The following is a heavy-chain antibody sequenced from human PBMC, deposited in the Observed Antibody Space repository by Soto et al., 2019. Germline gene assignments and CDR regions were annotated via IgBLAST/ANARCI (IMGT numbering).Heavy chain of an antibody. CDR1: GYTFTSYG. D-gene: IGHD2-15*01. V-gene: IGHV1-18*04. J-gene: IGHJ6*02. CDR2: ISAYNDNT. Sequence: SVKVSRKAPGYTFTSYGLSWVHPAPGQGLEWMGWISAYNDNTNYAQKLQGRFTMTTDTSTSTVYMELRSLRSDDTAVYYCASGGNTPWDSYYGMDVWGQGTMVTVSS. CDR3: ASGGNTPWDSYYGMDV.